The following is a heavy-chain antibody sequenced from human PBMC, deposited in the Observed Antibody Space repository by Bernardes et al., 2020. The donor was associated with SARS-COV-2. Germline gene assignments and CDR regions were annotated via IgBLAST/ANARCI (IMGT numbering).Heavy chain of an antibody. CDR3: VQDRRGTDAFNY. CDR1: RFTSSDYA. Sequence: CLSPSCSASRFTSSDYAMQCVRQARGEGLEYVAGINAYGDRTHHGYSVKGRFTISRDESKNTVYLQMSSLRVEDTAVYHCVQDRRGTDAFNYLGQGILVTVSS. V-gene: IGHV3-64D*06. CDR2: INAYGDRT. J-gene: IGHJ4*02. D-gene: IGHD1-1*01.